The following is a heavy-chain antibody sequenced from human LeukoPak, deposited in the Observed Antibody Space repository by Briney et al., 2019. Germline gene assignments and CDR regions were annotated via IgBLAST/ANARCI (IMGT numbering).Heavy chain of an antibody. CDR2: ISGSTTYI. J-gene: IGHJ4*02. CDR3: ARDTCSGGSCYLGY. Sequence: GGSLRLSCAASGLTFNTYTMNWVRQAPGKGLEWVSSISGSTTYIYYADSVKGRFTISRDNAKNSLYLQMNSLRAEDTAMYYCARDTCSGGSCYLGYWGQGTLVTVSS. V-gene: IGHV3-21*01. CDR1: GLTFNTYT. D-gene: IGHD2-15*01.